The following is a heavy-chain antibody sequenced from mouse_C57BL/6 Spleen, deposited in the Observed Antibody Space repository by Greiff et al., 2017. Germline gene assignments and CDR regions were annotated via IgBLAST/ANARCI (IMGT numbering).Heavy chain of an antibody. J-gene: IGHJ1*03. CDR2: ISSGGSYT. CDR3: ARQGIITTVGYFDV. CDR1: GFTFSSYG. Sequence: EVQLVESGGDLVKPGGSLKLSCAASGFTFSSYGMSWVRQTPDKRLEWVATISSGGSYTYYPDSVKGRFTISSDNAKNTLYLQMSSLKSEDTAMYYCARQGIITTVGYFDVWGTGTTVTVSS. V-gene: IGHV5-6*01. D-gene: IGHD1-1*01.